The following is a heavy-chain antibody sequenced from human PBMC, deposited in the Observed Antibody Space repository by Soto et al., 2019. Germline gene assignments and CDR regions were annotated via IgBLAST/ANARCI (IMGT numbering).Heavy chain of an antibody. D-gene: IGHD5-12*01. V-gene: IGHV6-1*01. Sequence: LQTPPLTCAISGTSVISKMAAWSWITQSPSRSLEWLGRTYYRSKWYTDYAVSVKSRITLNPDTSKDQFSLQLNFVTPADTAVYYGASGRVGAMWGMDVWGQGTMVTVSS. CDR2: TYYRSKWYT. CDR3: ASGRVGAMWGMDV. J-gene: IGHJ6*02. CDR1: GTSVISKMAA.